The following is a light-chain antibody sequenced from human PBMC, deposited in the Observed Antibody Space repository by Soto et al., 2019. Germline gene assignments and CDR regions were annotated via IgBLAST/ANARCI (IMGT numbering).Light chain of an antibody. CDR1: SSDVGGNNY. V-gene: IGLV2-8*01. CDR2: EVT. CDR3: SSYAGSNNVI. Sequence: QSALTQPPSASGSPGQSVAISCTGTSSDVGGNNYVSWYQQHPDKAPKLMVYEVTKRPSGVPDRFSGSKSGNTASLTVSGLQAEDEADYYCSSYAGSNNVIFGGGTKVTVL. J-gene: IGLJ2*01.